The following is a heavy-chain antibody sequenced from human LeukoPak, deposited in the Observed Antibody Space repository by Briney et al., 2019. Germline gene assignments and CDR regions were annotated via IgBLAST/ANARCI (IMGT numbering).Heavy chain of an antibody. CDR3: ASLRGYSTPMDV. CDR1: GFTFRNYG. D-gene: IGHD3-3*01. CDR2: ISYDGRNK. Sequence: PGGSLRLSCAASGFTFRNYGMHWVRQAPGKGLEWVALISYDGRNKYYADSVKGRFTISRDNAKNSLYLQMNSLRAEDTAVYYCASLRGYSTPMDVWGQGTTVTVSS. J-gene: IGHJ6*02. V-gene: IGHV3-30*03.